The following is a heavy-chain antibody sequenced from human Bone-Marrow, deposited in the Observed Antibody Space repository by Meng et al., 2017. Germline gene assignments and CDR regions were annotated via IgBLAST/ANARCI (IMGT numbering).Heavy chain of an antibody. D-gene: IGHD6-19*01. J-gene: IGHJ3*02. CDR1: GFTFSSYD. CDR2: IGTAGDK. V-gene: IGHV3-13*01. CDR3: ARANSYSSGGLGAFVI. Sequence: GESLKISCAASGFTFSSYDMHWVRQATGKGLEWVSAIGTAGDKDYRGSVKGRFTIARENAKNSLYLQMNSLRAGDTAVYYCARANSYSSGGLGAFVIWGQGTLVTVSS.